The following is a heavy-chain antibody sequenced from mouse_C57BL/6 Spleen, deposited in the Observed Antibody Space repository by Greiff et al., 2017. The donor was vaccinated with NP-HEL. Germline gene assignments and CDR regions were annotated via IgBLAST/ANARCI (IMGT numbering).Heavy chain of an antibody. CDR3: ARSAYYSNYFDY. CDR1: GYTFTSYW. CDR2: IYPGSGST. D-gene: IGHD2-5*01. Sequence: VQLQESGAELVKPGASVKMSCKASGYTFTSYWITWVKQRPGQGLEWIGDIYPGSGSTNYNEKFKSKATLTVDTSSSTAYMQLSSLTSEDSAVYYCARSAYYSNYFDYWGQGTTLTASS. J-gene: IGHJ2*01. V-gene: IGHV1-55*01.